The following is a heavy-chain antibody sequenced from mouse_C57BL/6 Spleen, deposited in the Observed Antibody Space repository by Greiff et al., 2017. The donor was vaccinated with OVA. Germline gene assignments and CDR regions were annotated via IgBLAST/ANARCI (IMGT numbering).Heavy chain of an antibody. CDR3: ARYPLTMVEGMDY. CDR1: GFTFTDYY. J-gene: IGHJ4*01. V-gene: IGHV7-3*01. D-gene: IGHD1-1*02. Sequence: EVKLVESGGGLVQPGGSLSLSCAASGFTFTDYYMSWVRQPPGKALEWLGFIRNKANGYTTEYSASVKGRFTISRDNSQSILYLQMNALRAEDSATYYCARYPLTMVEGMDYWGQGTSVTVSS. CDR2: IRNKANGYTT.